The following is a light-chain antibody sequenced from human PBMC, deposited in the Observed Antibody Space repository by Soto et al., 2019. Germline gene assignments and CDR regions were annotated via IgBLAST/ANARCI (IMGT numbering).Light chain of an antibody. V-gene: IGKV3D-20*01. CDR2: DAS. CDR3: QHYGNSSST. CDR1: QTIAYNF. J-gene: IGKJ4*01. Sequence: IVLTQSPGTLSLSPGEVATLSCGASQTIAYNFLAWHQQKPGLAPRLLVYDASKRATGIPDRFCDSGSGTDFTLNLTTMRPEEFAVYYCQHYGNSSSTFGGGTKVEI.